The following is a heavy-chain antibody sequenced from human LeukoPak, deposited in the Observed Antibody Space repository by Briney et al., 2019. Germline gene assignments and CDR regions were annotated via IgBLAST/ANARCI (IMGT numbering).Heavy chain of an antibody. V-gene: IGHV4-59*01. CDR3: ARASHSYGIDAFDI. Sequence: PSETLSLTCSVSGGSIRSYYWTWIRQPPGKGLEWIGYIYYSGSTNYNPSLKSRVTISVDTSKNQFSLKLSSVTAADTAVYYCARASHSYGIDAFDIWGQGTMVTVSS. CDR2: IYYSGST. J-gene: IGHJ3*02. D-gene: IGHD5-18*01. CDR1: GGSIRSYY.